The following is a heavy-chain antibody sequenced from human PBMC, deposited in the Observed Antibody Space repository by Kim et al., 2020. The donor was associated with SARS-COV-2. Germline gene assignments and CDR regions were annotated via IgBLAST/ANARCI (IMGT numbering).Heavy chain of an antibody. Sequence: GGSLRLSCAASGFTFSNAWMSWVRQAPGKGLEWVGRIKSKTDGGTTDYAAPVKGRFTISRDDSKNTLYLQMNSLKTEDTAVYYCTTLETLQLWLRRYWGQGTLVTVSS. V-gene: IGHV3-15*01. CDR2: IKSKTDGGTT. CDR3: TTLETLQLWLRRY. J-gene: IGHJ4*02. D-gene: IGHD5-18*01. CDR1: GFTFSNAW.